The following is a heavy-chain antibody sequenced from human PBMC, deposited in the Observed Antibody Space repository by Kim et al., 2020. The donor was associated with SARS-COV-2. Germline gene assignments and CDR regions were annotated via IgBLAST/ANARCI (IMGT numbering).Heavy chain of an antibody. CDR3: ARGGPRGSAFDI. D-gene: IGHD3-10*01. Sequence: YNADSVKGRFTISRDNAKNSLYLQMNSLRAEDTAVYYCARGGPRGSAFDIWGQGTMVTVSS. J-gene: IGHJ3*02. V-gene: IGHV3-48*03.